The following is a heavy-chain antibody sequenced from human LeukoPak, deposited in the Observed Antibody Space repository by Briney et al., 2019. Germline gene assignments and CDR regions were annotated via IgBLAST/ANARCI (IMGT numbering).Heavy chain of an antibody. D-gene: IGHD2-21*02. Sequence: SVKVSCKASGGTFSSYAISWVRQAPGQGLEWMGRIIPILGIANYAQKFQGRVTITADKSTSTAYMELSSLRSEDTAVYYCARAPIVVVTAIRPSWFDPWGQGTLVTVSS. V-gene: IGHV1-69*04. CDR3: ARAPIVVVTAIRPSWFDP. CDR1: GGTFSSYA. J-gene: IGHJ5*02. CDR2: IIPILGIA.